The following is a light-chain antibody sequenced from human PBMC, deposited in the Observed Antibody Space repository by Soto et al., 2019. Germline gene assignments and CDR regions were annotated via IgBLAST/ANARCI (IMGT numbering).Light chain of an antibody. J-gene: IGLJ1*01. CDR3: CSYTRSGTLI. Sequence: QSVLTQPASVSGSPGQSITISCDGTSGDIGDYNYVSWYQQHPGKVPKVIIYDVSNRPSGVSYRLSGTKSGNTASLTVSGLQAEDEADYYCCSYTRSGTLIFGTGTKVTVL. V-gene: IGLV2-14*01. CDR2: DVS. CDR1: SGDIGDYNY.